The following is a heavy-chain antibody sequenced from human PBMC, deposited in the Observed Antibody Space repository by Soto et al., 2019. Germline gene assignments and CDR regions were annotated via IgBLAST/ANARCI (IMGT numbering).Heavy chain of an antibody. CDR3: ARDYYDSSGYVDY. V-gene: IGHV3-11*06. CDR1: GFTFSDYY. Sequence: GGSLRLSCAAPGFTFSDYYMSWIRQAPGKGLEWVSYISSSSSYTNYADSVKGRFTISRDNAKNSLYLQMNSLRAEDTAVYYCARDYYDSSGYVDYWGQGTLVPV. D-gene: IGHD3-22*01. J-gene: IGHJ4*02. CDR2: ISSSSSYT.